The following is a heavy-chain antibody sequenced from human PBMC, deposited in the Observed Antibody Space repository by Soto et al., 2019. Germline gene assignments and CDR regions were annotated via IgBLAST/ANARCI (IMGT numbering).Heavy chain of an antibody. V-gene: IGHV1-3*01. CDR2: INAGNGNT. Sequence: ASVKVSCKASGYTFTSCAMHWVRQAPGQRLEWMGWINAGNGNTKYSQKFQGRVTITRDTSASTAYMELSSLRSEDTAVYYCARDYYGSGSGLYGMDVWGQGTTVTVSS. J-gene: IGHJ6*02. CDR1: GYTFTSCA. D-gene: IGHD3-10*01. CDR3: ARDYYGSGSGLYGMDV.